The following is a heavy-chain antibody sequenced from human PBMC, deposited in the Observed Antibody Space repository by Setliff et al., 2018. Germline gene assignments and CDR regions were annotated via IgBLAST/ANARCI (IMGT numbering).Heavy chain of an antibody. V-gene: IGHV3-30-3*01. J-gene: IGHJ4*02. CDR2: ISYDGSNK. Sequence: PGGSLRLSCAASGFTFSSYAMHWVRQAPGKGLEWVAVISYDGSNKYYADSVKGRFTISRDNSKNTLYLQMNSLRAEDTAVYYCAKGMRRQWLGEVDYWGQGTLVTVSS. CDR3: AKGMRRQWLGEVDY. D-gene: IGHD6-19*01. CDR1: GFTFSSYA.